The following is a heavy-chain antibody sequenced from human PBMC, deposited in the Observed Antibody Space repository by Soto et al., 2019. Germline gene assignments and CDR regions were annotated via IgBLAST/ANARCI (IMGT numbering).Heavy chain of an antibody. V-gene: IGHV1-2*02. CDR3: ARGPDTGAFDY. D-gene: IGHD7-27*01. CDR2: INSNNGDT. J-gene: IGHJ4*02. CDR1: GYTFKVYF. Sequence: QVQLVQSGAEVQKPGASVKVSCRASGYTFKVYFLHWMRQAPGPGLEWMGWINSNNGDTMYAQKFRGRVTMTRDTSIDTVYMDLSSLTSDDTAVYYCARGPDTGAFDYWGQGALVTVSS.